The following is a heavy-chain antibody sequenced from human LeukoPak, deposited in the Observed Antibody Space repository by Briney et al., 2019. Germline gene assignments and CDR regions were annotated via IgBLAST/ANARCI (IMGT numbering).Heavy chain of an antibody. CDR3: ARVPLASSFGSSYYYYGMDV. CDR1: GGSINSYY. CDR2: IYYSGST. D-gene: IGHD3-16*01. Sequence: SETLSLTCTVSGGSINSYYWSWIRQPPGKGLEWIGYIYYSGSTNYNPSLKSRVTISVDTSKNQFSLKLSSVTAADTAVYYCARVPLASSFGSSYYYYGMDVWGQGTTVTVSS. J-gene: IGHJ6*02. V-gene: IGHV4-59*01.